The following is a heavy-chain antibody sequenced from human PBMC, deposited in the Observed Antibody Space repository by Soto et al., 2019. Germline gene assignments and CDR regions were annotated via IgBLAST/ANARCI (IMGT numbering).Heavy chain of an antibody. CDR3: ARRSDIVVVVAAINDAFDI. V-gene: IGHV4-39*01. D-gene: IGHD2-15*01. Sequence: PSETLSLTCTVSGGSISSSSYYWGWIRQPPGKGLEWIGSIYYSGSTYYNPSLKSRVTISVDTSKNQFSLKLSSVTAADTAVYYCARRSDIVVVVAAINDAFDIWGQGTMVTVS. J-gene: IGHJ3*02. CDR1: GGSISSSSYY. CDR2: IYYSGST.